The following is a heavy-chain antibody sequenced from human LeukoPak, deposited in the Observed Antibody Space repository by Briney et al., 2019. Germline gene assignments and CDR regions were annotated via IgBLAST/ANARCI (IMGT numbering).Heavy chain of an antibody. CDR1: GASISSGTYS. Sequence: PSETLSLTCTVSGASISSGTYSWSWIRQPPGEGLEWIGYIYHTGSTYYNPSLKSRVTISVDTSKNQFSLKLSSVTAADTAVYYCAREGGTFYYDNGAFDIWGQGTMVTVSS. V-gene: IGHV4-30-2*01. J-gene: IGHJ3*02. CDR3: AREGGTFYYDNGAFDI. D-gene: IGHD3-22*01. CDR2: IYHTGST.